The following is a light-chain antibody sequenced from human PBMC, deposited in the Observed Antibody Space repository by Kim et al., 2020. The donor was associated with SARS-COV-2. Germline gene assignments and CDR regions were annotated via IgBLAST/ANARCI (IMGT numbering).Light chain of an antibody. J-gene: IGLJ3*02. V-gene: IGLV2-14*03. Sequence: QSALTQPASVSGSPGQSITISCTGTSSDVGGYNCVYWYLQHPGNAPKLMIADVSNRPSGVSDRFSGSKSGNTASLTISGLQAEDEADYYCSSCTLSGTVVFGGGTQLTVL. CDR2: DVS. CDR1: SSDVGGYNC. CDR3: SSCTLSGTVV.